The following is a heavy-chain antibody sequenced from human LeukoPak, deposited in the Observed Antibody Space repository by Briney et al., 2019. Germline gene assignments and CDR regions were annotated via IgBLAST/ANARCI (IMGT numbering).Heavy chain of an antibody. V-gene: IGHV3-74*01. J-gene: IGHJ4*02. CDR3: GRDDDRVRGVIDY. D-gene: IGHD3-10*02. CDR1: GFTFSSNW. CDR2: INSDGSST. Sequence: GGSLRLSCAASGFTFSSNWMHWDRQAPGKGLVWVSRINSDGSSTSYADSVKGRFTISRDNAKNTLYLQMNSLRAEDTAVYYCGRDDDRVRGVIDYWGQGTLVTVSS.